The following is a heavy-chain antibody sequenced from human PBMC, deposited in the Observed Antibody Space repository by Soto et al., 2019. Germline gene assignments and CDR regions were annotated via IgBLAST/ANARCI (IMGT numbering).Heavy chain of an antibody. J-gene: IGHJ4*02. Sequence: GGSLRLSCAASGFTFSSYAMHWVRQARGKGLEWVAVISYDGSNKYYADSVKGRFTISRDNSKNTLYLQMNSLRAEDTAVYYCARKPGDSSGYHGDYWGQGTLVTVSS. V-gene: IGHV3-30-3*01. CDR3: ARKPGDSSGYHGDY. CDR1: GFTFSSYA. D-gene: IGHD3-22*01. CDR2: ISYDGSNK.